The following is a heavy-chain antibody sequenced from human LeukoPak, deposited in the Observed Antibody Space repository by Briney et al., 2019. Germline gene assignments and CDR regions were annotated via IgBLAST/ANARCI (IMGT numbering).Heavy chain of an antibody. CDR1: GFTFSSYG. D-gene: IGHD2-15*01. V-gene: IGHV3-30*02. CDR2: IRYDGSNK. CDR3: AKLKRGSCSGASCLTSQGWDL. J-gene: IGHJ6*04. Sequence: PGGSLRLSCAASGFTFSSYGMHWVRQAPGKGLEWGAFIRYDGSNKYYADSVKGRFPISRDNSKDTLYLQLNSLRAEDTAVYYCAKLKRGSCSGASCLTSQGWDLWGKGTTVTISS.